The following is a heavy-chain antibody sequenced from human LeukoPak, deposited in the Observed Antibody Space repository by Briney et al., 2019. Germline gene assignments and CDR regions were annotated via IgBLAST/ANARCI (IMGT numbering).Heavy chain of an antibody. Sequence: PGGSLRLSCAASGFTFSTYEMSWVRQAPGRGLEWVSFISINSNFIYYADSVKGRFTISRDNAKNSLYLQMNSLTAEDTAVYYCAGVGYCSDGSCFYWGQGTLVTVSS. D-gene: IGHD2-15*01. CDR3: AGVGYCSDGSCFY. J-gene: IGHJ4*02. CDR1: GFTFSTYE. V-gene: IGHV3-21*01. CDR2: ISINSNFI.